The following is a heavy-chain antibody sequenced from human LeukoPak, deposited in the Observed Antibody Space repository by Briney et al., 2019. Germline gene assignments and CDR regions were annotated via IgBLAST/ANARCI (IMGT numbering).Heavy chain of an antibody. CDR1: VYTFTAYY. D-gene: IGHD7-27*01. Sequence: ASVKVSCTASVYTFTAYYLHWVRQAPGQGLEWMGWINPSSGGTNYAQKFLGRVTMTRDTSISTAYMELSRLTSDDTAVYYCARDHNWGPDYWGQGTLVSVSS. J-gene: IGHJ4*02. V-gene: IGHV1-2*02. CDR3: ARDHNWGPDY. CDR2: INPSSGGT.